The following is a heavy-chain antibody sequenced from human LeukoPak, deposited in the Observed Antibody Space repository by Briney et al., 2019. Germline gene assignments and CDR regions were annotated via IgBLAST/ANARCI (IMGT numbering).Heavy chain of an antibody. CDR2: ISWNSGSI. V-gene: IGHV3-9*01. J-gene: IGHJ3*02. D-gene: IGHD3-22*01. Sequence: PGRSLRLSCAASGFTFDDYAMHWVRQAPGKGLEWVSGISWNSGSIGYADSVKGRFTISRDNAKNSLYLQMNSLRAEDTAVYYCASDLYDSSGYYGAFDIWGQGTMVTVSS. CDR1: GFTFDDYA. CDR3: ASDLYDSSGYYGAFDI.